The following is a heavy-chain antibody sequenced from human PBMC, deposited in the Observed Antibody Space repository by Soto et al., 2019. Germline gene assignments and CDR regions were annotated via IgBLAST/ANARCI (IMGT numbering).Heavy chain of an antibody. J-gene: IGHJ4*02. D-gene: IGHD3-22*01. CDR2: TSYDGSDQ. Sequence: GGSLRLSCAASGVTFSNAGMNWVRQAPGRGLEWLALTSYDGSDQYNAKSVKGRFTISRDNSKKTLYLHMNGLSAEDTAVYFCARDIYYDASGYFDYWGQGTQVTVSS. V-gene: IGHV3-30*14. CDR3: ARDIYYDASGYFDY. CDR1: GVTFSNAG.